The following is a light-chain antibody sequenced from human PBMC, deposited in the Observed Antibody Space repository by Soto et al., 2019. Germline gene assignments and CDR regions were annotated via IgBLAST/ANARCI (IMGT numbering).Light chain of an antibody. V-gene: IGLV1-44*01. J-gene: IGLJ1*01. Sequence: QSVLTQPPSASGTPGQRVTIPCSGSSSNIGSKTVNWYQQLPGTVPKLLIYNSYQRPSGVPDRFSASKSGTSASLAISGLQSEDEADYYCSSWDASLNGYVFGTGTKVTVL. CDR3: SSWDASLNGYV. CDR1: SSNIGSKT. CDR2: NSY.